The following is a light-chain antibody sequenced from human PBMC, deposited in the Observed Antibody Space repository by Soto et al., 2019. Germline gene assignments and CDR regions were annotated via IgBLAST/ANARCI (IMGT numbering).Light chain of an antibody. Sequence: QSVLTQPPSASGTPGQTVTMSCSGSTSNIGSNTVTWYQQFPGSAPKVLIYVNNQRRSGVPDRFSGSKSGTSAFLAITGLQSEDEADYYCATWDDSLNGLIFGGGIKLTVL. CDR2: VNN. CDR3: ATWDDSLNGLI. V-gene: IGLV1-44*01. J-gene: IGLJ2*01. CDR1: TSNIGSNT.